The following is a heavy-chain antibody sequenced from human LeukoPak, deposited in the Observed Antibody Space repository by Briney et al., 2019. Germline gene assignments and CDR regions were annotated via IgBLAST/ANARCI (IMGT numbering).Heavy chain of an antibody. CDR3: ARGGAGLRWAFDI. CDR1: GGSISSGDYY. J-gene: IGHJ3*02. CDR2: IYYTGST. Sequence: TPSETLSLTCIISGGSISSGDYYWSWVRQPPGKGLEWIGYIYYTGSTYYSPSLKSRVTISVDTSKNQFSLKLTSVTAADTAVFFCARGGAGLRWAFDIWGQGTMVTFSS. V-gene: IGHV4-30-4*01. D-gene: IGHD5-12*01.